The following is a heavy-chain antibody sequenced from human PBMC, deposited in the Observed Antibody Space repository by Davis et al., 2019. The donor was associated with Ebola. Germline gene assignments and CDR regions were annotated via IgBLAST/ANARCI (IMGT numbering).Heavy chain of an antibody. J-gene: IGHJ3*02. D-gene: IGHD3-22*01. Sequence: ASVKVSCKASGYRFTSYYMHWVRQAPGQGLEWMGIINPITGGTSYAQNFQVRVNMTRDTSTSTVYMELSSLRSEETAVYYCAREGGRYYDSSGNVFDIWGQGTMVKVSA. CDR3: AREGGRYYDSSGNVFDI. CDR2: INPITGGT. CDR1: GYRFTSYY. V-gene: IGHV1-46*01.